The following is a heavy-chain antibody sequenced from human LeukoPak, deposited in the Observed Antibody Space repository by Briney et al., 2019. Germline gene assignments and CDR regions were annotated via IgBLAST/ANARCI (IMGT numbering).Heavy chain of an antibody. J-gene: IGHJ6*03. V-gene: IGHV6-1*01. Sequence: SQTLSLTCAISGYSVSSNSAAWNWIRQSPSRGLEWLGRTYYRSKWYNDYAVSVKSRITINPDTSKNQFSLQLNSVTPEDTAVYYCAREGGSGTYYVYYYMDVWGKGTTVTVSS. CDR3: AREGGSGTYYVYYYMDV. D-gene: IGHD2-15*01. CDR2: TYYRSKWYN. CDR1: GYSVSSNSAA.